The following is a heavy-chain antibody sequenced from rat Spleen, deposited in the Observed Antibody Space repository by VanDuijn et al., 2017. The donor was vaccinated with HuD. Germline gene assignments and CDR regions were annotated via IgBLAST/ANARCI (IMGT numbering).Heavy chain of an antibody. Sequence: EVQLVESGGGLVQPGRSLKLSCPASGFTFSNYGMAWVRQAPTKGLEWVATIFYDGSGTYYRDSVKGRFTMSRNNAKSTLYLQMDSLRSEDTATYYCTTANNGGFSELYYFDYWGQGVMVTVSS. CDR1: GFTFSNYG. CDR3: TTANNGGFSELYYFDY. V-gene: IGHV5S10*01. CDR2: IFYDGSGT. J-gene: IGHJ2*01. D-gene: IGHD1-11*01.